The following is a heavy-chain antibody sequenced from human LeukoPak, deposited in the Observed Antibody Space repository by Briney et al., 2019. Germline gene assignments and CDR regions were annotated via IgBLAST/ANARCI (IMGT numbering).Heavy chain of an antibody. CDR3: ARYWSSWSADY. V-gene: IGHV3-48*01. CDR2: INSRSSII. Sequence: GGSLRLSCAASGFTVSSNFMSWVRQAPGKGLEWVSYINSRSSIIYYADSVKGRFTISRDNAKNSLYLQMNGLRAEDTAVYYCARYWSSWSADYWGQGTLVTVSS. D-gene: IGHD6-13*01. J-gene: IGHJ4*02. CDR1: GFTVSSNF.